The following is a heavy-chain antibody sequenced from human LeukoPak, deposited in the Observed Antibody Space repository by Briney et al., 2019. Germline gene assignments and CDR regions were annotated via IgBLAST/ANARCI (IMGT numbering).Heavy chain of an antibody. CDR2: IYSGGTT. Sequence: GGSLRLSCAASGFTVSSKYMSWVRQAPGKGLEWVSVIYSGGTTYYADSVKGRFTISRDNSKNTLYLQMNRLRAEDTAVYYCARDWSASRSDYYPLVSWGQGTLVTVSS. V-gene: IGHV3-66*01. CDR1: GFTVSSKY. J-gene: IGHJ5*02. D-gene: IGHD3-22*01. CDR3: ARDWSASRSDYYPLVS.